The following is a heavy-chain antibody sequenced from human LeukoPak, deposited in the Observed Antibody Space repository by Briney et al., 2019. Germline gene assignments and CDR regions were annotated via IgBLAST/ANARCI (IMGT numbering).Heavy chain of an antibody. CDR1: GFTFSSYS. J-gene: IGHJ4*02. D-gene: IGHD2-15*01. CDR3: ARDCSGGSCYFAFDY. CDR2: ISSSSSYI. V-gene: IGHV3-21*01. Sequence: GGSLRLSCAASGFTFSSYSMNWVRQAPGKGLEWASSISSSSSYIYYADSVKGRFTISRDNAKNSLYLQMNSLRAEDTAAYYCARDCSGGSCYFAFDYWGQGTLVTVSS.